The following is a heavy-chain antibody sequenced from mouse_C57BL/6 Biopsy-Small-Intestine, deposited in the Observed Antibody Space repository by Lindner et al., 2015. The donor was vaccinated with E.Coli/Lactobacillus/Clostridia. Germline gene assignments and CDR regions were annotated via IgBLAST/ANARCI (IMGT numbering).Heavy chain of an antibody. J-gene: IGHJ1*01. D-gene: IGHD1-1*01. CDR3: ARDQSSWYYYYYGMDV. Sequence: SVKVSCKASGYTFTSYGISWVRQAPGQGLEWMGWISAYNGNANYAQKLQGRVTMTTGTSTSTAYMELRSLRSDDTAVYYCARDQSSWYYYYYGMDVWGQGTTVTVSS. CDR2: ISAYNGNA. CDR1: GYTFTSYG. V-gene: IGHV1-81*01.